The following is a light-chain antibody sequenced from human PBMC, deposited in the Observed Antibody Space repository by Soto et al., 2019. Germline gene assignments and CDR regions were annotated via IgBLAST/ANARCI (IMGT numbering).Light chain of an antibody. Sequence: EIVLTQSPATLSLSPGNRATLSCRASQSGSGNLDWYQQKPGQAPMLLIYDASTRATGIPARFSGSGSGTDVTLTINSLEPEDFAADYFQQRSNWPSTFGGGTKVEI. V-gene: IGKV3-11*01. CDR1: QSGSGN. CDR3: QQRSNWPST. J-gene: IGKJ4*01. CDR2: DAS.